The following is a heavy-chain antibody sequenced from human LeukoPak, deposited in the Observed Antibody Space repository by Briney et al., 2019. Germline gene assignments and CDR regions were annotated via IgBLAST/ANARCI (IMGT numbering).Heavy chain of an antibody. Sequence: PRGSLRLSCAASGFTFDDYGMSLVRHAPGKGLEWVSGINWNGGSTGYADSVKGRFTISRDNAKNSLYLQMNSLRAEDTALYYCARYCSSTSCYRGHYYYMDVWGKGTTVTVSS. CDR3: ARYCSSTSCYRGHYYYMDV. J-gene: IGHJ6*03. D-gene: IGHD2-2*02. CDR2: INWNGGST. CDR1: GFTFDDYG. V-gene: IGHV3-20*04.